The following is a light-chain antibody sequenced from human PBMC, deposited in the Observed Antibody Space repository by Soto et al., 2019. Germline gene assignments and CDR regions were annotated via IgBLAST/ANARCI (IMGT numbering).Light chain of an antibody. V-gene: IGKV3-15*01. CDR1: QSVSTY. Sequence: EIVLTQSPGTLSLSPGERATLSCRASQSVSTYLAWYQQKPGQAPRLLIYGASTRATGIPARFSGSRSGAEFTLTISSLQSEDFAVYYCQHYVNWPLTFGGGTKVDIK. CDR2: GAS. J-gene: IGKJ4*01. CDR3: QHYVNWPLT.